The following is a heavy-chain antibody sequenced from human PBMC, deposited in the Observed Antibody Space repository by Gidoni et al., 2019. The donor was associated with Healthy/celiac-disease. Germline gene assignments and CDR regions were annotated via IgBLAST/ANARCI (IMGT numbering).Heavy chain of an antibody. J-gene: IGHJ6*02. CDR2: NNRSGST. Sequence: QVQLQQWGAGLLKPSETLSLTCAVYGGSFSGYYWSWIRQPPGKGLEWIGENNRSGSTNYNPPVKSRVTISVDTSKMQFSLKLSSVTAADTAVYYCARWEDIVVVPAAIRGRGGMDVWGQGTTVTVSS. V-gene: IGHV4-34*01. CDR1: GGSFSGYY. CDR3: ARWEDIVVVPAAIRGRGGMDV. D-gene: IGHD2-2*02.